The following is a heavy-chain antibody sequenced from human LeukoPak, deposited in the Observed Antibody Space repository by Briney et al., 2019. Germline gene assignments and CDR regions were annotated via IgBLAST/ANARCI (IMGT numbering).Heavy chain of an antibody. CDR3: ARHEYSGSYYGLSWFDP. CDR2: IYYSGST. J-gene: IGHJ5*02. V-gene: IGHV4-39*01. CDR1: GGSISSSGYC. D-gene: IGHD1-26*01. Sequence: PSETLSLTCTVSGGSISSSGYCWGWIRQPPGKGLEWIASIYYSGSTYYNPSLKSRVTISVDTSKNQLSLKLSSLTAADTAVYYCARHEYSGSYYGLSWFDPWGQGTLVTVSS.